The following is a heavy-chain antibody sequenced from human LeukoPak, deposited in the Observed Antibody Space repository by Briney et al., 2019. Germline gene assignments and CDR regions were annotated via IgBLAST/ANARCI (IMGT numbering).Heavy chain of an antibody. CDR3: ARCPVIYYYGSGSPRVDAFDI. J-gene: IGHJ3*02. D-gene: IGHD3-10*01. CDR1: GGSISSGDYY. Sequence: SSETLSLTCTVSGGSISSGDYYWSWIRQPPGKGLEWIGYIYYSGSTYYNPSLKSRVTISVDTSKNQFSLKLSSVTAADTAVYYCARCPVIYYYGSGSPRVDAFDIWGQGTMVTVSS. CDR2: IYYSGST. V-gene: IGHV4-30-4*08.